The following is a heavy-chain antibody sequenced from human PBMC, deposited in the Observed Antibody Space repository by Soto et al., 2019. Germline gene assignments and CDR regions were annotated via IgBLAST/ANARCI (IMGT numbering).Heavy chain of an antibody. J-gene: IGHJ4*02. Sequence: PGGSMRLSCAASGFTFSDCYMRWLRQAPGKGLEWVSYISSSGSTIYYADSVKGRFTISRDNAKNSLYLQMNSLRDEDTAVYYCARVSSNPTIDAYWGKGSLVTVSS. CDR2: ISSSGSTI. V-gene: IGHV3-11*01. CDR1: GFTFSDCY. CDR3: ARVSSNPTIDAY. D-gene: IGHD2-2*01.